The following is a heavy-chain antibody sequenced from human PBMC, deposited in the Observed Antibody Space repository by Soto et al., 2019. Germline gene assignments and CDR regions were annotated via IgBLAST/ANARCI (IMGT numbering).Heavy chain of an antibody. V-gene: IGHV1-69*12. D-gene: IGHD4-17*01. CDR3: ARWAGSEDYGGKGLQH. J-gene: IGHJ1*01. CDR2: IIPILGTA. CDR1: GGTFSSYA. Sequence: QVQLVQSGAEVKKPGSSVKVSCKASGGTFSSYAISWVRQAPGQGLEWMGGIIPILGTANYAQKFQGRVTITADESTSTAYMELSSLRSEDTAVYYCARWAGSEDYGGKGLQHWGQGTLVTVSS.